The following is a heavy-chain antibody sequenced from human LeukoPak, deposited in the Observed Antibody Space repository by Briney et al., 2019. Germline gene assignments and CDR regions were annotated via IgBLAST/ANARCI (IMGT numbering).Heavy chain of an antibody. V-gene: IGHV4-59*01. D-gene: IGHD4-17*01. Sequence: SETLSLTCTVSGGCISSYYWSWIRQPPGKGLEWIGYIYYSGSTNYNPSLKSRVTISVDTSKNQFSLKLSSVTAADTAVYYCARGPTLDPWGQGTLVTVSS. CDR1: GGCISSYY. J-gene: IGHJ5*02. CDR2: IYYSGST. CDR3: ARGPTLDP.